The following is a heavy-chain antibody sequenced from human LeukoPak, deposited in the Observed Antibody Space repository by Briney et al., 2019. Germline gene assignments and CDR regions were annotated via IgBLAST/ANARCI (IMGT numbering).Heavy chain of an antibody. Sequence: SQTLSLTCTVSGGSISSGDYYWSWIRQPPGKGLEWIGYIYYSGSTYYNPSLKSRVTISVDTSKNQFSLKLSSVTAADTAVYYCARAAGSGWYGGPVDYWGQGTLVTVSS. J-gene: IGHJ4*02. CDR2: IYYSGST. CDR1: GGSISSGDYY. D-gene: IGHD6-19*01. V-gene: IGHV4-30-4*08. CDR3: ARAAGSGWYGGPVDY.